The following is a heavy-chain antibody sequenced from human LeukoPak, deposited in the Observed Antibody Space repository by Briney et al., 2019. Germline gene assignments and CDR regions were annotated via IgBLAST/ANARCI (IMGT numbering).Heavy chain of an antibody. J-gene: IGHJ4*02. CDR3: ARYPPDDF. D-gene: IGHD1-14*01. Sequence: ASLKVSCKASGYSFTGYYLHWVRQAPGQGLECMGWINPYSGSTTYAQQFQGRVTMTRDTANTTVYMELNRLTSDDTAVYYCARYPPDDFWGQGTLVTVS. CDR2: INPYSGST. V-gene: IGHV1-2*02. CDR1: GYSFTGYY.